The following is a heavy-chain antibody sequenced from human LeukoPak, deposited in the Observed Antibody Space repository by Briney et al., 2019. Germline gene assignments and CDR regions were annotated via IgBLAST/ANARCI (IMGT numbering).Heavy chain of an antibody. CDR3: TTDWSGYYHFDY. D-gene: IGHD3-3*01. V-gene: IGHV3-23*01. Sequence: GGSLRLSCAASGFTFSSYAMSWVRQAPGKGLEWVSAISGSGGSTYYADSVKGRFTISRDNSKNTLYLQMNSLKTEDTAVYYCTTDWSGYYHFDYWGQGTLVTVSS. J-gene: IGHJ4*02. CDR2: ISGSGGST. CDR1: GFTFSSYA.